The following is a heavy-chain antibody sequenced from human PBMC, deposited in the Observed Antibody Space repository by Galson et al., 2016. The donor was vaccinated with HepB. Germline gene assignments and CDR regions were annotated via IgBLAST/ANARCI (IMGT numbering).Heavy chain of an antibody. D-gene: IGHD3-10*01. CDR3: AKDPRGRDA. V-gene: IGHV3-23*01. CDR2: ISSSGGTT. CDR1: GFTLSSYA. Sequence: SLRLSCAASGFTLSSYAMSWVRQAPGEGLEWVSAISSSGGTTYYADSVKGRFTISSDTSKNALYLQMNSLRAEDTAVYYCAKDPRGRDAWGQGTLVTVSS. J-gene: IGHJ5*02.